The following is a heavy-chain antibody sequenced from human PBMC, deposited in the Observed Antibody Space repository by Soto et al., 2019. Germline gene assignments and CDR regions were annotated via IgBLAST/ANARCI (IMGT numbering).Heavy chain of an antibody. CDR1: GFTFSSYE. Sequence: QAGGSLRLSCAPSGFTFSSYEMNWVRQAPGKGLEWVSYISVSGTMRFYADAVKGRFTISRDNTKKILYLQMNSLRAEDTALYYCATAGLTGTVWGQETTDTASS. J-gene: IGHJ6*02. D-gene: IGHD3-9*01. V-gene: IGHV3-48*03. CDR2: ISVSGTMR. CDR3: ATAGLTGTV.